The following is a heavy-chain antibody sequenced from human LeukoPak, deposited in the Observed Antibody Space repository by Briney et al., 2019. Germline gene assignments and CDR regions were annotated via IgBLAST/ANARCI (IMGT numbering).Heavy chain of an antibody. CDR1: GFTFNSYG. D-gene: IGHD6-13*01. CDR2: ISGSGGST. Sequence: PGGSLRLSCAASGFTFNSYGMSWVRQAPGKGLEWVSAISGSGGSTYYADSVKGRFTISRDNSKNTLYLQMNSLRAEDTAVYYCAKGYAAIAAAGTPLDWGQGTLVTVSS. V-gene: IGHV3-23*01. J-gene: IGHJ4*02. CDR3: AKGYAAIAAAGTPLD.